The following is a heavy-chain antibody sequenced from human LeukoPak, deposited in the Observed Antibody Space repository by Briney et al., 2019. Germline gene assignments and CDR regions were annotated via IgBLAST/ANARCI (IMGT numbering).Heavy chain of an antibody. Sequence: PGGSLRLSCAASGFTFSSYWMNWVRQAPGKGLEWVSSISSSSSYIYYADSVKGRFTISRDNAKNSLYLQMNSLRAEDTAVYYCARGGSARPMVRGVIIQAYYYYYMDVWGKGTTVTISS. CDR1: GFTFSSYW. D-gene: IGHD3-10*01. CDR2: ISSSSSYI. V-gene: IGHV3-21*01. J-gene: IGHJ6*03. CDR3: ARGGSARPMVRGVIIQAYYYYYMDV.